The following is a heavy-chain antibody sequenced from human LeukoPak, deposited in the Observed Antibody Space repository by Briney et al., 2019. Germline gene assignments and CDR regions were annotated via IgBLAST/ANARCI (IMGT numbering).Heavy chain of an antibody. J-gene: IGHJ4*02. CDR1: GFTFISYS. D-gene: IGHD5-12*01. CDR2: ISGNGDST. Sequence: PGGSLRLSCSVSGFTFISYSMTWVRQAPGKGLEWVSSISGNGDSTYYADSVKGRFTISRDNSKDTLYLQMNSLRVDDTAVYYSAGQWLRLGAIDYWGQGTLVSVSS. V-gene: IGHV3-23*01. CDR3: AGQWLRLGAIDY.